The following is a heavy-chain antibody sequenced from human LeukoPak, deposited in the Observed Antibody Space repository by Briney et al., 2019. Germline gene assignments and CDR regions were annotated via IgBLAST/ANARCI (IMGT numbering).Heavy chain of an antibody. Sequence: GGSLRLSCAASGFTFSDYYMSWIRQAPGKGLEWVSGISWNSGSIGYADSVKGRFTISRDNAKNSLYLQMNSLRAEDTALYYCAKVFSQGSSDVWGQGTTVTVSS. J-gene: IGHJ6*02. V-gene: IGHV3-9*01. CDR2: ISWNSGSI. D-gene: IGHD6-6*01. CDR3: AKVFSQGSSDV. CDR1: GFTFSDYY.